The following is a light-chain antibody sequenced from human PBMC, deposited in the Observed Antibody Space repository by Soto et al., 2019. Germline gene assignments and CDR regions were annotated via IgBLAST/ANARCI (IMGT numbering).Light chain of an antibody. J-gene: IGKJ4*01. V-gene: IGKV1-39*01. Sequence: DIQMTQSPSSLSASVGDRVTITCRASQSISSYLNWYQQKPGKAPKLLIYAASSLQSGVPSRFSGSGSGTDFTLTISSLQPEDFGTYYCHQSYSTPQTFGGGTRVDTK. CDR2: AAS. CDR3: HQSYSTPQT. CDR1: QSISSY.